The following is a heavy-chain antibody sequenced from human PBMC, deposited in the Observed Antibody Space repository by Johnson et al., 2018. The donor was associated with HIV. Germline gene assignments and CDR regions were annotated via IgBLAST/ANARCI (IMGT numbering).Heavy chain of an antibody. CDR1: GFTFTYYA. Sequence: VQLVESGGGLVQPGRSLRLSCAASGFTFTYYAMSWVRQAPGKGLEWVSGISGSGGSTYYADSVKGRFTISRDNSKNTLYLQMNSLRAEDTAVYYCARDRFPYYDFWSGYYRGAFDIWGQGTMVTVSS. V-gene: IGHV3-23*04. CDR3: ARDRFPYYDFWSGYYRGAFDI. D-gene: IGHD3-3*01. J-gene: IGHJ3*02. CDR2: ISGSGGST.